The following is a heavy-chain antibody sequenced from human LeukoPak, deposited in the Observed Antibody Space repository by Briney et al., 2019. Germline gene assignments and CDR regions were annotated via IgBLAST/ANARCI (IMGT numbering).Heavy chain of an antibody. D-gene: IGHD1-26*01. V-gene: IGHV3-11*01. CDR2: ISPSGSTI. CDR3: ARDPALGIVAPGYFDY. J-gene: IGHJ4*02. CDR1: GFTFSDYY. Sequence: GGSLRLSCAASGFTFSDYYMSWIRQAPGRGLEWLSYISPSGSTIYEADSMKGRFTISRDNARNSLFLQMNSLRAEDTAVYYCARDPALGIVAPGYFDYWGQGTLVTVSS.